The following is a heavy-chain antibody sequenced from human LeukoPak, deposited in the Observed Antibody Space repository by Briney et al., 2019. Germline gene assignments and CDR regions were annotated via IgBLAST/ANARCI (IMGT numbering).Heavy chain of an antibody. Sequence: GGSLRLSCAASGFTFSSYSMNWVRQAPGKGLEWVSSISSSSSYIYYADSVKGRFTISRDNAKNSLYLQMNSLRAEDTAVYYCARDVISELVKMFDYWGQGTLVTVSS. D-gene: IGHD1-1*01. J-gene: IGHJ4*02. CDR2: ISSSSSYI. V-gene: IGHV3-21*01. CDR1: GFTFSSYS. CDR3: ARDVISELVKMFDY.